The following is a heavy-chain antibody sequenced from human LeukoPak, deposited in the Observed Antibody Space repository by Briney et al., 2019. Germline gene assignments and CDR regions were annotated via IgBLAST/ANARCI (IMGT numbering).Heavy chain of an antibody. CDR2: ISSSSSYI. Sequence: GGSLRLSCAASGFTFSSYSMNWVRQAPGKGLEWVSSISSSSSYIYYADSVKGRFTISRDNAKNSLYLQMNSLRAEDTAVYYCARDLDYYDSSGYYDYYYYYGMDVWGQGTTVTVSS. V-gene: IGHV3-21*01. J-gene: IGHJ6*02. D-gene: IGHD3-22*01. CDR1: GFTFSSYS. CDR3: ARDLDYYDSSGYYDYYYYYGMDV.